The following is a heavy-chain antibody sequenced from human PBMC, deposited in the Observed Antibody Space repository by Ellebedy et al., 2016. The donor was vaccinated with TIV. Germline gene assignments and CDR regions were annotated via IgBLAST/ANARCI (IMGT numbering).Heavy chain of an antibody. CDR3: ARLRQSRDRSHWYFDL. D-gene: IGHD1-14*01. J-gene: IGHJ2*01. Sequence: SETLSLTXTVSGCSISSYYLSWVRQSAGKGLEWIGRIFMSGSTSYNPSLKNRVSMSVDASTTQLPLNLSSVTAADTAVYFCARLRQSRDRSHWYFDLWGRGTLVTVSS. CDR2: IFMSGST. CDR1: GCSISSYY. V-gene: IGHV4-4*07.